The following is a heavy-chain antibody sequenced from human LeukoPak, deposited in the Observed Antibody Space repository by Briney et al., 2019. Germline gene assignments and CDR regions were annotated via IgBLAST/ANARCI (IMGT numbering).Heavy chain of an antibody. D-gene: IGHD4-23*01. CDR2: ISGSSGST. CDR3: ATFPTTVVTPDYFDY. V-gene: IGHV3-23*01. CDR1: GFTFSSYA. Sequence: GGSLRLSCAASGFTFSSYAMSWVRQAPGKGLEWVSAISGSSGSTYYADSVKGRFTISRDNSKNTLYLQMYSLRAEDTAVYYCATFPTTVVTPDYFDYWGQGTLVTVSS. J-gene: IGHJ4*02.